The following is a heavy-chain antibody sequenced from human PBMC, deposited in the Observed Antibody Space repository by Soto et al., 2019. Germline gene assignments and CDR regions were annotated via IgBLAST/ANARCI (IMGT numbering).Heavy chain of an antibody. CDR2: ISGSGGST. V-gene: IGHV3-23*01. Sequence: GGSLRLSCASSGFTFSSYAMIWVRQAPGKGLEWVSAISGSGGSTYYADSVKGRFTISRDNSKNTLYLQMNSLRAEDTAVYYCAKDLYDILTGYYLAEAFDIWGQGTMVTVSS. D-gene: IGHD3-9*01. CDR1: GFTFSSYA. CDR3: AKDLYDILTGYYLAEAFDI. J-gene: IGHJ3*02.